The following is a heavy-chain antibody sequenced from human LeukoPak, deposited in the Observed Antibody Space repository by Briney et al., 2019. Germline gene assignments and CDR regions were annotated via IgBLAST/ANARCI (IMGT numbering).Heavy chain of an antibody. CDR2: ISYDGSDK. D-gene: IGHD2-15*01. CDR3: AREGGLLLDPGEFGFGFDY. V-gene: IGHV3-30*04. CDR1: GFYFNKYT. J-gene: IGHJ4*02. Sequence: GGSLRLSCAASGFYFNKYTLHWVRQAPGKGLEWVAVISYDGSDKYYADSVRGRFTISRDNSKNTLYLQMNSLRAEDTAVYYCAREGGLLLDPGEFGFGFDYWGQGTRVTVSS.